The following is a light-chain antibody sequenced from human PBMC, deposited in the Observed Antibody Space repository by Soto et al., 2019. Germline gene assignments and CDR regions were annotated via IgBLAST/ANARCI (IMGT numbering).Light chain of an antibody. Sequence: EVVLTQSPGTLSLSPGERATLSCRASQSVNNNYVAWYQQKPGQAPRLLIFGSSDRATGIPDRFSGSGSGTVFTLTISRLEPEDFAVYYCQQYGSSPPYTFGQGIKLEIK. CDR3: QQYGSSPPYT. CDR1: QSVNNNY. J-gene: IGKJ2*01. CDR2: GSS. V-gene: IGKV3-20*01.